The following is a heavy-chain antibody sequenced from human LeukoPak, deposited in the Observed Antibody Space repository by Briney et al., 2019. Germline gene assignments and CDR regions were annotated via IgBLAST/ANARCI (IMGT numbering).Heavy chain of an antibody. V-gene: IGHV5-51*01. D-gene: IGHD6-19*01. Sequence: KNGESLKISCKGSGYSFISYWIGWVRQMPGKGLEWMGIIYPGDSETRYSPSFEGQVTISADKSISTAYLQWSSLKASDTAMYYCGRPLGAVAGTLTGAFDIWGQGTMVTVSS. CDR3: GRPLGAVAGTLTGAFDI. CDR2: IYPGDSET. J-gene: IGHJ3*02. CDR1: GYSFISYW.